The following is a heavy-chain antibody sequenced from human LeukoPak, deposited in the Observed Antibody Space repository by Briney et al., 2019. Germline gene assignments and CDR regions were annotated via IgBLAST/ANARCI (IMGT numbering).Heavy chain of an antibody. J-gene: IGHJ4*02. CDR2: INPNSGGT. V-gene: IGHV1-2*02. D-gene: IGHD6-19*01. CDR3: ARNPLQWLVLYYFDY. CDR1: GYTFTGYY. Sequence: ASVKVSCKASGYTFTGYYMHWVRQAPGQGLEWMGCINPNSGGTNYAQKFQGRVTMTRDTSISTAYMELSRLRSDDTAVYYCARNPLQWLVLYYFDYWGQGTLVTVSS.